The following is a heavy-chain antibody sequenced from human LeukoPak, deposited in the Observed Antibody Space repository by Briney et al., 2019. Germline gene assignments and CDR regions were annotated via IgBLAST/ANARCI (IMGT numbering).Heavy chain of an antibody. J-gene: IGHJ6*02. V-gene: IGHV1-2*02. CDR2: INPNSGGT. CDR3: ARLAGRDGYRRGYYYYGVDV. D-gene: IGHD5-24*01. CDR1: GYTFTGYY. Sequence: ASVKVSCKASGYTFTGYYMHWVRQAPGQGLEWMGWINPNSGGTTYAQNFRGRVTMTRDTSISTAYMELNRLRSDDTAVYYCARLAGRDGYRRGYYYYGVDVWGQGTTFTVSS.